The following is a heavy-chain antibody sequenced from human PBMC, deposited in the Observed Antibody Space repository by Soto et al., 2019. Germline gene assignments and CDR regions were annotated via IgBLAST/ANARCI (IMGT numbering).Heavy chain of an antibody. CDR3: ARLAPGGDPRDY. CDR1: GGSISSSSYY. V-gene: IGHV4-39*01. Sequence: SETLSLTCTVSGGSISSSSYYWGWIRQPPGKGLEWIGGIYYSGSTYYNPSLKSRVTISVDTSKNQFSLKLSSVTAADTAVYYCARLAPGGDPRDYWGQGTLVTVSS. D-gene: IGHD4-17*01. J-gene: IGHJ4*02. CDR2: IYYSGST.